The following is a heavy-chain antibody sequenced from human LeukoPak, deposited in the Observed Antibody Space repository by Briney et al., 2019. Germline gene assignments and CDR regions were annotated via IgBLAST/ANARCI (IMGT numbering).Heavy chain of an antibody. J-gene: IGHJ4*02. CDR1: GYTFTSYA. Sequence: SVKVSCKASGYTFTSYAISWVRQAPGQGLEWMGGIIPIFGTANYAQKFQGRVTITADESTSTAYMELSSLRSEDTAVYYCARDRVPAAMGLYYYFDYWGQGTLVTVSS. CDR3: ARDRVPAAMGLYYYFDY. V-gene: IGHV1-69*13. CDR2: IIPIFGTA. D-gene: IGHD2-2*01.